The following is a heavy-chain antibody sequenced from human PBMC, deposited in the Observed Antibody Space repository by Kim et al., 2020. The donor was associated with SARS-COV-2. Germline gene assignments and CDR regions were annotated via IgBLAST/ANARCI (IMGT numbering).Heavy chain of an antibody. V-gene: IGHV3-21*01. CDR3: VYGSGNYYHFDY. J-gene: IGHJ4*02. D-gene: IGHD3-10*01. Sequence: YADSVKGRFTISRDNAKNSLYLQMNSLRAEDTAVYVCVYGSGNYYHFDYWGQGTLVTVSS.